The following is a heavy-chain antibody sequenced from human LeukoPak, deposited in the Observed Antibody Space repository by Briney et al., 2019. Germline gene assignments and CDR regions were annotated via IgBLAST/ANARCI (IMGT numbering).Heavy chain of an antibody. J-gene: IGHJ5*02. Sequence: GGSLRLSCVASGFTFSSHGMHWVRQAPGKGLEWVAVIWYDGSRTLYADSVKGRFTINRDDSKNTLYLQVNSLRAEDTAVYYCAREASGYYSDLWGQGTLVTVSS. CDR3: AREASGYYSDL. CDR2: IWYDGSRT. V-gene: IGHV3-33*01. D-gene: IGHD3-3*01. CDR1: GFTFSSHG.